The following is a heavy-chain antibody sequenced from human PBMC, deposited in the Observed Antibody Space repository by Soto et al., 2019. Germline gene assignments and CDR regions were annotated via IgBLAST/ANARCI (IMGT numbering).Heavy chain of an antibody. CDR2: IIGSGGST. CDR1: GFTFSSYA. J-gene: IGHJ5*02. V-gene: IGHV3-23*01. D-gene: IGHD6-6*01. CDR3: AKPPGIAARPELGLDP. Sequence: EVQLLESGGGLVQPGGSLRLSCAASGFTFSSYAMSWVRQAPGKGLEWVSAIIGSGGSTYYADSVKGRFTISRDNSKNTLYLQMNSLRAEDTAVYYCAKPPGIAARPELGLDPWGQGTLVTVSS.